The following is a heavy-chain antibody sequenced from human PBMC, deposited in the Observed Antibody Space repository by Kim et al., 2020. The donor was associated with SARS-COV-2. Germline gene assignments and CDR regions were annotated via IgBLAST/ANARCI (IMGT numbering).Heavy chain of an antibody. CDR2: IWHDGSNK. J-gene: IGHJ2*01. Sequence: GGSLRLSCVASGFSFSTYGMHWVRQAPGKGLEWVAAIWHDGSNKYYVDSVKGRFTVSRDNSKNTLYLQMNRLRAEDTAVYYCARDAWPTIAVADYWYFDLWGRGTLLTVSS. D-gene: IGHD6-19*01. CDR1: GFSFSTYG. V-gene: IGHV3-33*01. CDR3: ARDAWPTIAVADYWYFDL.